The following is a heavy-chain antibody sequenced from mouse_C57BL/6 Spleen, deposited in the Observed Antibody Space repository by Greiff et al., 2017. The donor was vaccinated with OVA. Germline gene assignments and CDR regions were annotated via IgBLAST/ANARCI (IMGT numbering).Heavy chain of an antibody. CDR1: GFTFSSYA. D-gene: IGHD2-4*01. J-gene: IGHJ2*01. CDR3: TRDRGYDYPYYFDY. V-gene: IGHV5-9-1*02. CDR2: ISSGGDYI. Sequence: EVQGVESGEGLVKPGGSLKLSCAASGFTFSSYAMSWVRQTPEKRLEWVAYISSGGDYIYYADTVKGRFTISRDNARNTLYLQMSSLKSEDTAMYYCTRDRGYDYPYYFDYWGQGTTLTVSS.